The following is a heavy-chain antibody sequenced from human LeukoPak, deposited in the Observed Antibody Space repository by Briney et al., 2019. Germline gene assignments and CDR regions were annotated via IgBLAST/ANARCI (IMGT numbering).Heavy chain of an antibody. CDR1: GFTFSSYG. D-gene: IGHD2-2*01. V-gene: IGHV3-33*01. CDR2: IWYDGSNK. J-gene: IGHJ6*04. CDR3: ARDFYCSSTSCYLYYYYYYGMDV. Sequence: GSLRLSCAASGFTFSSYGMHWVGQAPGKGLEWVAVIWYDGSNKYYADSVKGRFTISRDNSKNPLYLQMNSLRAEGTAVYYCARDFYCSSTSCYLYYYYYYGMDVWGKGTTVTVSS.